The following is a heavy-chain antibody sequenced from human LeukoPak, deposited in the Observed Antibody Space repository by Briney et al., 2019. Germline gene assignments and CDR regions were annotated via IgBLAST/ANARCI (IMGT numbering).Heavy chain of an antibody. CDR3: TRDEEGASREFDY. D-gene: IGHD1-26*01. CDR1: GFTFSSYW. Sequence: PGGSLRHSCAASGFTFSSYWMHWVRQAPGKGLVWVSRINSDGSSTSYADSVKGRFTISRDNAKNTLYLQMNSLRVEDTAVYYCTRDEEGASREFDYWGQGALVTVSS. V-gene: IGHV3-74*01. J-gene: IGHJ4*02. CDR2: INSDGSST.